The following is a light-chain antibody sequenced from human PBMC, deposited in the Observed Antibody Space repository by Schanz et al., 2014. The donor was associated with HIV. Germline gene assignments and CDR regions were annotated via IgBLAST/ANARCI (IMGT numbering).Light chain of an antibody. Sequence: VLTQSPATLSVSPGERATLSCRASQSVRSNLAWYQQKPGQAPRLLIYGASTRATGIPARFSGSGSGTDFTLTISRVEPEDYAVYYCQQYGSLPWTFGQGTKVEVK. CDR3: QQYGSLPWT. V-gene: IGKV3-20*01. J-gene: IGKJ1*01. CDR1: QSVRSN. CDR2: GAS.